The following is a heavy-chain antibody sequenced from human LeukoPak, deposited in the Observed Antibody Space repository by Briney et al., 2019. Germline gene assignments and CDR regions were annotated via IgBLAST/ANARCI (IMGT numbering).Heavy chain of an antibody. CDR1: GYTFTGYY. CDR3: ARDSSSGWCYFDY. Sequence: GASVKVSCKASGYTFTGYYMHWVRQAPGQGLEWMGRINPNSGGTNYAQKFQGRVTMTRDTSISTAYMELSSLRSDDTAMYYCARDSSSGWCYFDYWGQGTLVTVSS. D-gene: IGHD6-19*01. CDR2: INPNSGGT. J-gene: IGHJ4*02. V-gene: IGHV1-2*06.